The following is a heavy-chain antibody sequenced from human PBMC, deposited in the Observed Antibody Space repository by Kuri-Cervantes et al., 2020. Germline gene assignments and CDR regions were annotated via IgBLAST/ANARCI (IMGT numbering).Heavy chain of an antibody. J-gene: IGHJ6*02. CDR2: ISGSGDKT. V-gene: IGHV3-23*01. Sequence: GESLKISCAASGFTFINYAMSWVRQAPGKGLEWVSGISGSGDKTYCADSVKGRFTISRDNSKNTLYLQMNSLRAEDTAVYYCAKGGSYDILTGYRHYYTFNTMDVWGQGTTVTVSS. D-gene: IGHD3-9*01. CDR1: GFTFINYA. CDR3: AKGGSYDILTGYRHYYTFNTMDV.